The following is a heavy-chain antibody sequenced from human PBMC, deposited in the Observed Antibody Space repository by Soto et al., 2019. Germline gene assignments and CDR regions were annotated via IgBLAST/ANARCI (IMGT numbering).Heavy chain of an antibody. Sequence: ASVKVSCKASGYTFTSYYMHWVRQAPGQGLEWMGIINPSGGSTSYAQKFQGRVTMTRDTSTSTVYMELSSLRSEDTAVYYCARGGHRIAVAGGPLDNWFDPWGQRTLVTVSS. J-gene: IGHJ5*02. D-gene: IGHD6-19*01. V-gene: IGHV1-46*01. CDR3: ARGGHRIAVAGGPLDNWFDP. CDR2: INPSGGST. CDR1: GYTFTSYY.